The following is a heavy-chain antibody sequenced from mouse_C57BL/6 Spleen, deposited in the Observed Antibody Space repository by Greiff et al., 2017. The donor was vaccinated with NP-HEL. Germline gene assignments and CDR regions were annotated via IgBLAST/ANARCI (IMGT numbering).Heavy chain of an antibody. Sequence: QVQLQQPGAELVKPGASVKMSCKASGYTFTSYWITWVKQRPGQGLEWIGDIYPGSGSTNYNEKFKSKATLTVDTSSSTAYMQLSSLTSEDSAVYYCARGGPIYYGNFYAMDYWGQGTSVTVSS. CDR1: GYTFTSYW. V-gene: IGHV1-55*01. CDR3: ARGGPIYYGNFYAMDY. D-gene: IGHD2-1*01. CDR2: IYPGSGST. J-gene: IGHJ4*01.